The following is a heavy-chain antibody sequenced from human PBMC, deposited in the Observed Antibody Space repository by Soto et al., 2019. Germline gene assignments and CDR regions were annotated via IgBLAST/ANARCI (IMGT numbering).Heavy chain of an antibody. CDR1: GGSFSGYY. V-gene: IGHV4-34*01. CDR2: INHSGST. Sequence: SETLSLTCAVYGGSFSGYYWSWIRQPPGKGLEWIGEINHSGSTNYNPSLKSRVTISVDTSKNQFSLKLSSVTAADTAVYYCARGGIKGGSWVRYYYYMDVWGKGTTVTVSS. J-gene: IGHJ6*03. D-gene: IGHD3-16*01. CDR3: ARGGIKGGSWVRYYYYMDV.